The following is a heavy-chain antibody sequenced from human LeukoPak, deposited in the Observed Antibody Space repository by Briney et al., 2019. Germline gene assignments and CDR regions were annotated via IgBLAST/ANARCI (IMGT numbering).Heavy chain of an antibody. CDR1: GFTISDHY. CDR3: TRHFFSE. J-gene: IGHJ4*02. D-gene: IGHD3-3*02. CDR2: SRNKADSYTT. V-gene: IGHV3-72*01. Sequence: PGGSLRLFCAASGFTISDHYMDWVRQAPGKGLEGVGRSRNKADSYTTYYAASVKGRFTISRDDSKNSLYLQMNSLKAEDTAVYYCTRHFFSEWGQGTLVTVSS.